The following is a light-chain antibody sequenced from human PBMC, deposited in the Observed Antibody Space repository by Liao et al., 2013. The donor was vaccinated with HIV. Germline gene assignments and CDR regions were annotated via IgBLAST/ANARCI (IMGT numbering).Light chain of an antibody. J-gene: IGLJ2*01. V-gene: IGLV3-1*01. CDR1: KLGDKY. CDR2: EDK. Sequence: SYELTQPPSVSVSPGQTASITCSGDKLGDKYVSWYQHKPGQSPVLLMYEDKKRPSGIPERFSGSNSGTAATLTITRVEAGDEADYYCQVWDSSRDHVVFGGGTKLTVL. CDR3: QVWDSSRDHVV.